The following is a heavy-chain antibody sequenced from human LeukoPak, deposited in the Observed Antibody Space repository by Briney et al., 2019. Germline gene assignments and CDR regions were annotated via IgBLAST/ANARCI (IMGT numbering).Heavy chain of an antibody. J-gene: IGHJ6*03. D-gene: IGHD1-7*01. CDR2: MNPNSGNT. V-gene: IGHV1-8*03. CDR1: GYTFTSYD. CDR3: ARGGNYVERAYYYYMDV. Sequence: ASVKVSCKASGYTFTSYDINWVRQATGQGLEWMGWMNPNSGNTGYAQKFQGRVTITRNTSISTAYVELSSLRSEDTAVYYCARGGNYVERAYYYYMDVWGKGTTVTVSS.